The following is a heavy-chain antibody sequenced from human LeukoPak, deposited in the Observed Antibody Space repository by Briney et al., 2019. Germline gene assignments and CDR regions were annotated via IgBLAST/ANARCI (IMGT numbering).Heavy chain of an antibody. CDR3: AKSGYDYPPYFDY. J-gene: IGHJ4*02. V-gene: IGHV4-38-2*01. CDR2: IYHSGST. Sequence: SGTLSLTCAVSGYSIISGYFWGWIRQPPGKGLEWIGTIYHSGSTYYNPSLKSRVTISVDTSKNQFSLKLSSVTAADTAVYFCAKSGYDYPPYFDYWGQGTLVTVSS. CDR1: GYSIISGYF. D-gene: IGHD5-12*01.